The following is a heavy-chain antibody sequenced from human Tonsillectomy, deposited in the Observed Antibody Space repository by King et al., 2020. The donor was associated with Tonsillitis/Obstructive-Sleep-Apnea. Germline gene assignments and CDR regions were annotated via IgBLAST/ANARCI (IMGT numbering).Heavy chain of an antibody. V-gene: IGHV7-4-1*02. Sequence: QLVQSGSELKKPGASVKVSCKASGYTFTNYTMNWVRQAPGQGLEWMGWINTNTGNPTYAQGFTGRFVFSLDTSVSTAYLQISSLKAEDTAVYYCARGDPTHDYYHYYMDVWGKGRTVTVAS. J-gene: IGHJ6*03. CDR3: ARGDPTHDYYHYYMDV. CDR2: INTNTGNP. CDR1: GYTFTNYT.